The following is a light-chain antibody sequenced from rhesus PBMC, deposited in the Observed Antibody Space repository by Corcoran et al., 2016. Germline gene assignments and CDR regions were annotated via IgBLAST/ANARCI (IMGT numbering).Light chain of an antibody. V-gene: IGKV1-69*01. CDR3: QQQDNSPFT. CDR1: QGISNW. J-gene: IGKJ3*01. CDR2: RAS. Sequence: DIQMTQSPSSLSASVGDRVTITCRASQGISNWLAWYQQKPGRAPKLLIYRASNLETGVPSRFSGSGSGTDFTLTISSLQPEDIATYYWQQQDNSPFTFGPGTKLDIK.